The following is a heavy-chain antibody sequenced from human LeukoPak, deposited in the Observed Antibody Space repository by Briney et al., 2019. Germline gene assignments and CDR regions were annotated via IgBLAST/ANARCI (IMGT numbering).Heavy chain of an antibody. V-gene: IGHV4-39*01. Sequence: SETLSLTCTVSGGSISSSSYYWGWIRQPPGKGLEWIGSIYYSGITYYNPSLKSRVTISVDTSKNQFSLKLSSVTAADTAVYYCARHLNYGDPYDPVDYWGQGTLVTVSS. D-gene: IGHD4-17*01. CDR2: IYYSGIT. J-gene: IGHJ4*02. CDR1: GGSISSSSYY. CDR3: ARHLNYGDPYDPVDY.